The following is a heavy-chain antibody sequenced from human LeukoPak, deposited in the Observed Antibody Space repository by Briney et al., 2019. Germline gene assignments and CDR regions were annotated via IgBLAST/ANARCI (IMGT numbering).Heavy chain of an antibody. CDR3: AKGRVAAINAFGYGMDV. D-gene: IGHD5-12*01. Sequence: GGSLRLSCAASGFTFSSYGMHWVRQAPGKGLEWAAVISYDGSNKYYADSVKGRFTISRDNSKNTLYLQMNSLRAEDTAVYYCAKGRVAAINAFGYGMDVWGQGTTVTVSS. CDR2: ISYDGSNK. V-gene: IGHV3-30*18. J-gene: IGHJ6*02. CDR1: GFTFSSYG.